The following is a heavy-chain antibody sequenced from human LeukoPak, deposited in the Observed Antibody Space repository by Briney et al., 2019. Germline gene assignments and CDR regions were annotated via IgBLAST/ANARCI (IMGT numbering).Heavy chain of an antibody. J-gene: IGHJ4*02. V-gene: IGHV3-74*03. Sequence: LAGGSLRLSCAASGLTFRNHWTHWVRPTPGKRLVWVSRISSDGSSTTYADSVKGRFTISRDNAKNTLYLQMNNLRAEDTAMYYCARDQRVTGRPDIDYWGQGTLVIVSS. CDR1: GLTFRNHW. CDR2: ISSDGSST. CDR3: ARDQRVTGRPDIDY. D-gene: IGHD6-6*01.